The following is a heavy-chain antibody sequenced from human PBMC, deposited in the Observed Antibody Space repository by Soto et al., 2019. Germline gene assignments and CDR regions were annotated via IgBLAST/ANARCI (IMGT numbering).Heavy chain of an antibody. Sequence: LSLTCTVSGGSISSAGYSWSWIRHHPGRGLEWIGYIYYSGTTYYNPSLRSRATISVDTSKNQFFLKLSSMTAADTAVYFCAREGIVTTPGWFDPWGQGTLVTVSS. D-gene: IGHD4-4*01. J-gene: IGHJ5*02. CDR1: GGSISSAGYS. CDR3: AREGIVTTPGWFDP. CDR2: IYYSGTT. V-gene: IGHV4-31*03.